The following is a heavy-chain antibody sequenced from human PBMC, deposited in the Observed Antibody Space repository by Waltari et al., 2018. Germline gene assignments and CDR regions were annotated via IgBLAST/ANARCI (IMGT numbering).Heavy chain of an antibody. Sequence: QVQLVQSGAEVKKPGSSVKVSCKASGGTFSSYAISWVRQAPGQGLEWMGGIIPIFGTANYAQKFQGRVTITADKSTSTAYMELSSLRSEDTAVYYCASNGGCSSTSCYAESNWFDPWGQGTLVTVSS. V-gene: IGHV1-69*14. CDR2: IIPIFGTA. J-gene: IGHJ5*02. D-gene: IGHD2-2*01. CDR3: ASNGGCSSTSCYAESNWFDP. CDR1: GGTFSSYA.